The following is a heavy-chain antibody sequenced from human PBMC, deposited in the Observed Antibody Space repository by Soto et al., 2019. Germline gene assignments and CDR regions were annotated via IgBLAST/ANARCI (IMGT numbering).Heavy chain of an antibody. CDR3: AKDRGGSGYDAFDM. Sequence: GGSLRLSCAASGFTFSSYAINWVRQAPGKGLEWISGISGSGGTTFYADSVKGRFTISRDNSKNTLYLQMNSLRAEDTAVYYCAKDRGGSGYDAFDMWGQGTMVTVSS. D-gene: IGHD5-12*01. CDR2: ISGSGGTT. J-gene: IGHJ3*02. CDR1: GFTFSSYA. V-gene: IGHV3-23*01.